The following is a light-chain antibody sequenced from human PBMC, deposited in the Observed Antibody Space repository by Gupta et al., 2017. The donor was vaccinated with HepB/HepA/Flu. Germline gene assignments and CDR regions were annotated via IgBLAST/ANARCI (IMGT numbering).Light chain of an antibody. CDR1: PSNIGSNP. V-gene: IGLV1-44*01. Sequence: QSVLIQQPSASGTPGQRVTISCSGSPSNIGSNPVNWYQQLPRTAPKLLIYSNTHRPSGVPDRFSCSKSGTSGSLAISGLQSEDEADYYCAAWDDSLSGQVFGGGTKLTVL. CDR3: AAWDDSLSGQV. CDR2: SNT. J-gene: IGLJ3*02.